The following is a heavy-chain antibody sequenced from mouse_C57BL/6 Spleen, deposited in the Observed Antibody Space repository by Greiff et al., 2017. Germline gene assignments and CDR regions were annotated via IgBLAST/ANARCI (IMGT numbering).Heavy chain of an antibody. J-gene: IGHJ3*01. CDR1: GYTFTSYW. D-gene: IGHD1-1*01. Sequence: QVQLQQPGAELVRPGTSVKLSCKASGYTFTSYWMHWVKQRPGQGLEWIRVIDPSDSYTNYNQKFKGKATLTVDTSSSTAYMQLSSLTSEDSAVYYCASYYGSSWGQGTLVTVSA. CDR2: IDPSDSYT. V-gene: IGHV1-59*01. CDR3: ASYYGSS.